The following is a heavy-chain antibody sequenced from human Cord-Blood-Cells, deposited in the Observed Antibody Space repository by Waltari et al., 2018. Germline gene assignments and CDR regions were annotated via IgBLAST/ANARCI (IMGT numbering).Heavy chain of an antibody. Sequence: QLQLQESGPGLVKPSETLSLTCTVSGGSISSSSYYWGWIRQPPGKGLEWIGSIYYRGGTYYNPALKSRVTISVDTSKNQFSLKLSSVTAADTAVYYCARRDYYGSGSYDYWGQGTLVTVSS. CDR3: ARRDYYGSGSYDY. J-gene: IGHJ4*02. CDR1: GGSISSSSYY. CDR2: IYYRGGT. D-gene: IGHD3-10*01. V-gene: IGHV4-39*01.